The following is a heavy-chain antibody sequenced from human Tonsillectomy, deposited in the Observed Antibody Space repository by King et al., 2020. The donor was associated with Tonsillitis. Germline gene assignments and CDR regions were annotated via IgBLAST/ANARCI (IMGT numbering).Heavy chain of an antibody. CDR3: AAERRSVYCFDF. J-gene: IGHJ4*02. V-gene: IGHV3-15*01. CDR1: GFSFNEAW. Sequence: VQLVESGGGLIKPGGSLRLSCAASGFSFNEAWMTWVRQAPGKGLEWIGRIIEGGTTQYAAPLKGRFIISRDDSKDTVYLQMTSMKTEDTAVYYCAAERRSVYCFDFWGQGTLVSVSS. CDR2: IIEGGTT. D-gene: IGHD2-15*01.